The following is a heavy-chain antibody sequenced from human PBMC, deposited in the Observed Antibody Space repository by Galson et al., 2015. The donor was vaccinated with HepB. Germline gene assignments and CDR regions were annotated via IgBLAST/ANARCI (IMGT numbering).Heavy chain of an antibody. V-gene: IGHV3-66*01. J-gene: IGHJ5*02. CDR3: AREFGHGGNPSPGFDP. CDR2: IYSGGST. CDR1: GFTVSSNS. Sequence: SLRLSCAASGFTVSSNSLSWVRQAPGKGLEWVSVIYSGGSTYYADSVKGRFTISRDNSKNTLYLQMNSLRAEDTAVYYCAREFGHGGNPSPGFDPWGQGTLVTVSS. D-gene: IGHD4-23*01.